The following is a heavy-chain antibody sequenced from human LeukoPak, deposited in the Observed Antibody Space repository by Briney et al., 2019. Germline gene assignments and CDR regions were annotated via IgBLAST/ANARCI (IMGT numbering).Heavy chain of an antibody. CDR2: IWYDGSNK. J-gene: IGHJ4*02. D-gene: IGHD1-26*01. Sequence: GGSLCLSRSASGFTFSSYPMNWVRQAPGKGLEWVAVIWYDGSNKYYADSVKGRFTISRDNSKNTLYLQMNSLRAEDTAVYYCARPTYSGSYYWFDYWGQGTLVTVSS. V-gene: IGHV3-33*01. CDR1: GFTFSSYP. CDR3: ARPTYSGSYYWFDY.